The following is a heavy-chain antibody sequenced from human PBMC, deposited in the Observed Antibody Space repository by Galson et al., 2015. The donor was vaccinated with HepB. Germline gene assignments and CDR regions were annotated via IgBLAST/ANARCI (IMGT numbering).Heavy chain of an antibody. CDR3: ARDGKDTAMVTFFDY. J-gene: IGHJ4*02. Sequence: SVKVSCKASGGTFSSYAISWVRQAPGQGLEWMGGIIPIFGTADYAQKFQGRVTITADESTSTAYMELSSLRSEDTAVYYCARDGKDTAMVTFFDYWGQGTLVTVSS. D-gene: IGHD5-18*01. CDR2: IIPIFGTA. CDR1: GGTFSSYA. V-gene: IGHV1-69*13.